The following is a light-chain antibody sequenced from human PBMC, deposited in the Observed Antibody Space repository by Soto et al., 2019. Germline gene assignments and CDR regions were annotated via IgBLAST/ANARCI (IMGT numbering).Light chain of an antibody. CDR1: QSVSSSY. V-gene: IGKV3-20*01. J-gene: IGKJ5*01. Sequence: ESVLTPAPGAPSLSPGERATLSCRASQSVSSSYLAWYQQKPGQAPRLLIYGASSRATGIPDRFSGSGSGTDFTLTISRLEPEDFAVYYCQQYGSSPPITFGQGTRLEIK. CDR2: GAS. CDR3: QQYGSSPPIT.